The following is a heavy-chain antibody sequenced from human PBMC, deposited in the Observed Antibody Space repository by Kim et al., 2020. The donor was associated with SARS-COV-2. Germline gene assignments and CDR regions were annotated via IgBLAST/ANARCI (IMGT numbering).Heavy chain of an antibody. Sequence: GGSLRLSCAASGFTFSSYAMHWVRQAPGKGLEWVAVISYDGSNKYYADPVKGRFTISRDNSKNTLYLQMNSLRAEDTAVYYCASSGSGSYYSWFDPWGQG. D-gene: IGHD3-10*01. CDR1: GFTFSSYA. J-gene: IGHJ5*02. CDR2: ISYDGSNK. CDR3: ASSGSGSYYSWFDP. V-gene: IGHV3-30-3*01.